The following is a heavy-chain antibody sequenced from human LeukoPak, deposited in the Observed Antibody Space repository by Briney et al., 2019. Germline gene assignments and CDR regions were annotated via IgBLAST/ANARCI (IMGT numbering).Heavy chain of an antibody. D-gene: IGHD3-22*01. Sequence: GGSLRLSCAASGFTFSDYYMSWIRQAPGKGLEWVSYISSSGSTIYYADSVKGRFTISRDNAKNSLYLQMNSLRAEDPAVYYCGTTADDSSSYYPVYYHYMDVWGKGTTVTVSS. CDR3: GTTADDSSSYYPVYYHYMDV. CDR1: GFTFSDYY. CDR2: ISSSGSTI. J-gene: IGHJ6*03. V-gene: IGHV3-11*01.